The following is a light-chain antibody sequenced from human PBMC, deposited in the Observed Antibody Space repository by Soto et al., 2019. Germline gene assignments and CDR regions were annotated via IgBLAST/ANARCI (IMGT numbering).Light chain of an antibody. CDR3: QKYGDLPWT. V-gene: IGKV3-20*01. CDR2: GES. Sequence: ALTQSPGSLSSSPGERATLSCRASQSVSSNYLAWYQQKPGQAPRILIYGESSRATGIPDRFSGSGSGTDFTLTINRLEPDDFAVYYCQKYGDLPWTCGLGTKVDIK. CDR1: QSVSSNY. J-gene: IGKJ1*01.